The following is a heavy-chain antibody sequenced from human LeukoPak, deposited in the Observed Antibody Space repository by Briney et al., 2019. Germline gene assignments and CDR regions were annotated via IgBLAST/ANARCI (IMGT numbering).Heavy chain of an antibody. V-gene: IGHV3-9*01. J-gene: IGHJ6*02. CDR1: GFTFDDYA. CDR2: ISWNSGSI. D-gene: IGHD2-2*01. CDR3: AKERSPYCSSTSCYLGYGMDV. Sequence: GRSLRLSCAASGFTFDDYAMHWVRQAPGKGLEWVSGISWNSGSIGYADSVKGRFTISRDNAKNSLYLQMNSLRAEDTALYYCAKERSPYCSSTSCYLGYGMDVWGQGTTVTVSS.